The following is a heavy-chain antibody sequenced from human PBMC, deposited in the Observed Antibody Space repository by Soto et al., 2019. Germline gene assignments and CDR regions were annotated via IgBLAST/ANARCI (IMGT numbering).Heavy chain of an antibody. J-gene: IGHJ5*02. V-gene: IGHV4-39*01. D-gene: IGHD3-16*01. Sequence: TSETLSLTCTASGGSSSSSTYSWGWIRQPPGKGLEWIGSMHYSGATYYNPSLKSRVSISVDTSKSQFSLKLTFVTAADTAVYFCARQGSNSSRRLSWFDPWGQGTMVTVYS. CDR2: MHYSGAT. CDR3: ARQGSNSSRRLSWFDP. CDR1: GGSSSSSTYS.